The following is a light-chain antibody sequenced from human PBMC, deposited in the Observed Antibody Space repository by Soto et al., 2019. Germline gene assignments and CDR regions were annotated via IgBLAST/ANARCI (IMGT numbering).Light chain of an antibody. CDR2: DAS. Sequence: VLTQSPATLSLSPGKRATLSCRASRSVSSYLAWYQQRPGQAPRLLIYDASNRATGIPARFSGSGSGTDFTLTISSLEAEDFAIYYCQQRSNWPPITFGQGTRLEIK. CDR3: QQRSNWPPIT. V-gene: IGKV3-11*01. J-gene: IGKJ5*01. CDR1: RSVSSY.